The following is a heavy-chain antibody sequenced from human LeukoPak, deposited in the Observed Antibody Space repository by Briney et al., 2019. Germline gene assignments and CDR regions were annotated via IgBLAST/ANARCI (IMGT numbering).Heavy chain of an antibody. CDR2: ISYDGSNK. J-gene: IGHJ4*02. Sequence: GGSLRLSCAAYGFTFISYGMHWVRQAPGKGLEWVAVISYDGSNKFYADSVKGRFTISRDNSKNTLSLQMNSLRAEDTAVYYCAKGSGNSYGHYFDYWGQGTLVTVSS. D-gene: IGHD1-7*01. V-gene: IGHV3-30*18. CDR3: AKGSGNSYGHYFDY. CDR1: GFTFISYG.